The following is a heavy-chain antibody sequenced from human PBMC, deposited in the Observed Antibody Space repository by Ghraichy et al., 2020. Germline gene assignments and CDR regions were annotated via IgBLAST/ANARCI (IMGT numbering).Heavy chain of an antibody. CDR1: GFTFSSYG. Sequence: GGSLRLSCAASGFTFSSYGMHWVRQAPGKGLEWVAVILYDGSNKYYADSVKGRFTISRDNSKNTLYLQMNSLRAEDTAVYYCAKQSSGYYRGNWFDPWGQGTLVTVSS. J-gene: IGHJ5*02. CDR3: AKQSSGYYRGNWFDP. V-gene: IGHV3-30*18. CDR2: ILYDGSNK. D-gene: IGHD3-22*01.